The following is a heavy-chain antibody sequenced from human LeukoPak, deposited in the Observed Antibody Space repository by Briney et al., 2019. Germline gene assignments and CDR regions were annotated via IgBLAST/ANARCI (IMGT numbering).Heavy chain of an antibody. D-gene: IGHD6-19*01. CDR3: ALNRGSGWYFRY. CDR2: ISYDGSNK. Sequence: GGSLRLSCAASGFTFSSYGMHWVRQGPGKGLEWVATISYDGSNKDYADSVKGRCTISRDNSKNTLYLQMNSLRDEDTAVYYCALNRGSGWYFRYWGQGTLVTVSS. CDR1: GFTFSSYG. J-gene: IGHJ4*02. V-gene: IGHV3-30*04.